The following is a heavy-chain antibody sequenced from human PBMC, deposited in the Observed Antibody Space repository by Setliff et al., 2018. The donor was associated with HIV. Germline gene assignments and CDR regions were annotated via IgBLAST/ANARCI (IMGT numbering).Heavy chain of an antibody. CDR3: ARRSGWSLDY. CDR2: IYYSGST. J-gene: IGHJ4*02. CDR1: GGSISSYY. V-gene: IGHV4-59*12. D-gene: IGHD6-19*01. Sequence: SETLSLTGTVSGGSISSYYWSWIRQPPGKGLEWIGYIYYSGSTNYKPSRKSRVTISVDTSKNQFSLELSPVTAADTAVYYCARRSGWSLDYWGQGTLVTVPQ.